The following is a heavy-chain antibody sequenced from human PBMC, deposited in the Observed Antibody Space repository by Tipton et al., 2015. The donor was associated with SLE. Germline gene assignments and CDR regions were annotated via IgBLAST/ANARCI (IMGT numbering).Heavy chain of an antibody. CDR2: ISGSGGST. V-gene: IGHV3-23*01. CDR3: AKANTMIGEYFQH. Sequence: RLSCAASGFTFSSYAMSWVRQAPGKGLEWVSAISGSGGSTYYADSVKGRFTISRDNSKNTLYLQMNSLRAEDTAVYYCAKANTMIGEYFQHWGQGTLVTVSS. D-gene: IGHD3-22*01. J-gene: IGHJ1*01. CDR1: GFTFSSYA.